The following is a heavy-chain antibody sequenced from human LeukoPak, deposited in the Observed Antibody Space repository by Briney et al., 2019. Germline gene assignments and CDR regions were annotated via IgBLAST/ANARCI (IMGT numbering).Heavy chain of an antibody. CDR1: GYTFTDYY. CDR2: VDPEDGET. J-gene: IGHJ4*02. CDR3: ATAYGPY. D-gene: IGHD3-10*01. V-gene: IGHV1-69-2*01. Sequence: ASVKVSCKASGYTFTDYYMPWVQQAPGKGLEWMGRVDPEDGETIYAEKFQGRVTITADTSTDTAYMELSSLRSEDTAVYYCATAYGPYWGQGTLVTVSS.